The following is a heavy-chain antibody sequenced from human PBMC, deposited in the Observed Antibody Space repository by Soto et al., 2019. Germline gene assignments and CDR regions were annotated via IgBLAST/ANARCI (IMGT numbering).Heavy chain of an antibody. D-gene: IGHD2-2*01. CDR2: IIPILGIA. V-gene: IGHV1-69*02. Sequence: QVQLVQSGAEVKKPGSSVKVSCKASGGTFSSYTISWVRQAPGQGLEWMGRIIPILGIANYAQKFQGRVTITADKSTSXGYMELSSLRSEDTAVYYCARGHCSSTSCRPYYFDYWGQGTLVTVSS. CDR1: GGTFSSYT. CDR3: ARGHCSSTSCRPYYFDY. J-gene: IGHJ4*02.